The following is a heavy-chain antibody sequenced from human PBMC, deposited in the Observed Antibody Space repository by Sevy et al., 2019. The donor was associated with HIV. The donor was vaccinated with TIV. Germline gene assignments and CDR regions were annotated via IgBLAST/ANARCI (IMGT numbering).Heavy chain of an antibody. D-gene: IGHD3-10*01. CDR1: GFTLDDYG. V-gene: IGHV3-20*04. J-gene: IGHJ4*02. CDR3: AREGFGEFEDY. CDR2: INGNGGSK. Sequence: GGPLKLSCPASGFTLDDYGLAWARQPPGKGRDGVSVINGNGGSKGYADSLKGRFTISRDNAKNSLYLQMNSLRAEDTALYYCAREGFGEFEDYWGQGTLVTVSS.